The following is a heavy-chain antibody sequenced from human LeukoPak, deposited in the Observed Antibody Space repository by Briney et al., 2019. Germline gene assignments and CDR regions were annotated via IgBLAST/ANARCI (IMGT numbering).Heavy chain of an antibody. D-gene: IGHD3-10*01. J-gene: IGHJ4*02. CDR3: ARGYDYSGTYYLSVFDY. V-gene: IGHV3-7*04. CDR1: GFTFHKYW. Sequence: AGGSLRLSCAASGFTFHKYWLTWVRQAPGKGLEWVANINQDDTQIYYSESVEGRFTITRDNAKNALHLQMNSLRVEDTAVYYCARGYDYSGTYYLSVFDYWGQGTLVTVSS. CDR2: INQDDTQI.